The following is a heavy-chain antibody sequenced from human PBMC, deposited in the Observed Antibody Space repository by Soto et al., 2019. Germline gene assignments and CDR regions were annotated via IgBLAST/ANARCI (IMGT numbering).Heavy chain of an antibody. CDR3: ARHGGRYCSGGTCYIYWHFDL. CDR1: GGSISTYY. CDR2: IYDSGST. Sequence: SETLSLTCTVSGGSISTYYWSWIRRPPGKGLEWIGYIYDSGSTDYNPSLKSRVTISVDTSKNQFSLKLSSVTAADTAVYYCARHGGRYCSGGTCYIYWHFDLWGRGPLVTVS. J-gene: IGHJ2*01. V-gene: IGHV4-59*08. D-gene: IGHD2-15*01.